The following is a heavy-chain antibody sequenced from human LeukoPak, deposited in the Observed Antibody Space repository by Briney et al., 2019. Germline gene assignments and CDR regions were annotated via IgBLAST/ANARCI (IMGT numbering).Heavy chain of an antibody. D-gene: IGHD3-22*01. J-gene: IGHJ4*02. CDR2: IRSKAYGGTT. Sequence: GGSLRLSCTASGFTFGDYAMSWVRQAPGKGLEWVGFIRSKAYGGTTEYAASVKGRFTISRDDSKSIAYLQMNSLKTEDTAVYYCTVTYYYDSSGYWGQGTLVTVSS. CDR1: GFTFGDYA. V-gene: IGHV3-49*04. CDR3: TVTYYYDSSGY.